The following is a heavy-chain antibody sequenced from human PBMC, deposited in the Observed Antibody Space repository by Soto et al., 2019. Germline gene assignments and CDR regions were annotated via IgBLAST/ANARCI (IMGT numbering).Heavy chain of an antibody. CDR2: IDNDGSGT. CDR1: GIIFTNYW. V-gene: IGHV3-74*01. Sequence: EVQLVESGGGLVQPGGSLRLSCAASGIIFTNYWMHWVRQAPGKGLVWVSRIDNDGSGTSYADSVKGRFTISRDNAKNTVYLNSLRAEDTAVYYCTTVFEYWGQGTLVTVSS. J-gene: IGHJ4*02. CDR3: TTVFEY.